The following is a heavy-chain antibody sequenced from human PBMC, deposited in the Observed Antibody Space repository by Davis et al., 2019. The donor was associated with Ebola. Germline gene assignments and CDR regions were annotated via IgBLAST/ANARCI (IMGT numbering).Heavy chain of an antibody. CDR1: GASFSGYY. D-gene: IGHD1-26*01. CDR2: INHIGNT. Sequence: GSLRPSCAVYGASFSGYYWSWIRQPPGKGLGWIGVINHIGNTKSNTSIKSRVTISIDTSKNQFSLKLSSVTAADTAWYYCARGVGATTGWFDPWGQGTLVTVTS. CDR3: ARGVGATTGWFDP. V-gene: IGHV4-34*01. J-gene: IGHJ5*02.